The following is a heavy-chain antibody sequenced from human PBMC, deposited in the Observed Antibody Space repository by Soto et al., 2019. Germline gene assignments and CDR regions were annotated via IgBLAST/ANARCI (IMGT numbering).Heavy chain of an antibody. J-gene: IGHJ4*02. CDR2: IWYDASHK. D-gene: IGHD3-16*01. Sequence: QVQVVESGGGVVQPGTSLRLSCAASGFTFNNYGMHWVRQAPGKGLEWVAVIWYDASHKYYADSVKGRFTISRDNSKNTLYLQMSSLRGEDTAVYYCARDKTFGGTIGSAFDSWGQGPLLTVSS. V-gene: IGHV3-33*01. CDR3: ARDKTFGGTIGSAFDS. CDR1: GFTFNNYG.